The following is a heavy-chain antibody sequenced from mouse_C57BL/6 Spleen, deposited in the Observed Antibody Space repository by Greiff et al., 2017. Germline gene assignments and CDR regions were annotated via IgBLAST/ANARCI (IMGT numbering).Heavy chain of an antibody. CDR3: ARLGSTYGGFAY. J-gene: IGHJ3*01. Sequence: QVQLQQSGPELVKPGASVKISCKASGYAFSSSWMNWVKQWPGKGLEWIGRIYPGDGDTNYNGKFKGKATLTADKSSSTAYMQLSSLTSEDSAVYVCARLGSTYGGFAYWGQGTLVTVSA. CDR1: GYAFSSSW. CDR2: IYPGDGDT. V-gene: IGHV1-82*01. D-gene: IGHD1-1*01.